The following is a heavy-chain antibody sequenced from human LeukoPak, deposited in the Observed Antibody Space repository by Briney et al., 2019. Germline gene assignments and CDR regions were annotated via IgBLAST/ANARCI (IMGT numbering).Heavy chain of an antibody. J-gene: IGHJ4*02. D-gene: IGHD4-17*01. Sequence: GGSLRLSCAASGFTFSRYWMHWVRQAPGKGLVWVSRISPDGSRTTYADSVKSRFTISRDNAKNTVYLQMNSLRAEDTAVYYCARDPSLYGDYPFDYWGQGTLVTASS. V-gene: IGHV3-74*01. CDR3: ARDPSLYGDYPFDY. CDR1: GFTFSRYW. CDR2: ISPDGSRT.